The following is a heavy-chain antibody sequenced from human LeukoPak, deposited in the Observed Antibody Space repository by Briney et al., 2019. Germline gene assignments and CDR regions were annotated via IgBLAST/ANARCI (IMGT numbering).Heavy chain of an antibody. CDR2: IYYSGST. V-gene: IGHV4-39*01. J-gene: IGHJ4*02. CDR1: GGSISSSSYS. Sequence: PSETLSLTCTVSGGSISSSSYSWGWIRQPPGKGLEWIGSIYYSGSTYYNPSLKSRVTISVDTSKNQFSLKLSSVTAADTAVYYCARHYMTTVAWLDYWGQGTLVTVSS. CDR3: ARHYMTTVAWLDY. D-gene: IGHD4-23*01.